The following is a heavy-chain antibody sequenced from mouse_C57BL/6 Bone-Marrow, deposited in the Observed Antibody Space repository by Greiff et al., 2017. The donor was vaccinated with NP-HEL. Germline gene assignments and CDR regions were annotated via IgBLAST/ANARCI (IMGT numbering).Heavy chain of an antibody. Sequence: EVKLQESGGDLVKPGGSLKLSCAASGFTFSSYGMSWVRQTPDKRLEWVATISSGGSYTYYPDSVKGRFTISRDNAKNTLYLQMSSLKSEDTAMYYCARPYHAGWFAYWGQGTLVTVSA. V-gene: IGHV5-6*01. J-gene: IGHJ3*01. CDR3: ARPYHAGWFAY. CDR2: ISSGGSYT. CDR1: GFTFSSYG.